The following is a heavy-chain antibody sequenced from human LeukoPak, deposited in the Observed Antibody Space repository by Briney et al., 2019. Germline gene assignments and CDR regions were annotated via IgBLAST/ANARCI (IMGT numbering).Heavy chain of an antibody. Sequence: PSETLSLTCTVSGGSISSSTFFWGWIRQPPGKGLEWIGSIHYTGSTYFNPSLKSRITISVDTSKNQFSLKLSSATAADTAVYYCARPGSSGWSYWGQGTLVTVSS. CDR2: IHYTGST. CDR3: ARPGSSGWSY. J-gene: IGHJ4*02. D-gene: IGHD6-19*01. CDR1: GGSISSSTFF. V-gene: IGHV4-39*01.